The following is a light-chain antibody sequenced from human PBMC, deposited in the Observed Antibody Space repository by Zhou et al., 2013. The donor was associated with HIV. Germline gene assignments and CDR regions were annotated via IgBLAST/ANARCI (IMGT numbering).Light chain of an antibody. CDR2: GAS. J-gene: IGKJ1*01. CDR1: QSVTSSC. Sequence: EIVLAQSPGTLSFVSGVRATLSCRASQSVTSSCLAWYQQKPGQAPRLLIYGASSRATGIPDRFSGSGSRTDFTLTISRLEPEDFAVYYCQQCDTSPRTFGQGTKVEIK. CDR3: QQCDTSPRT. V-gene: IGKV3-20*01.